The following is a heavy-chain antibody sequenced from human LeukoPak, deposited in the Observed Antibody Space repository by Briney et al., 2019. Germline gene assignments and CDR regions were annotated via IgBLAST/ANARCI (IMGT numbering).Heavy chain of an antibody. CDR3: ARDLFSSDYDFWSGYYPNWFDP. CDR1: RGSISSSTYY. Sequence: SETLSLTCTVSRGSISSSTYYWGWIRQPPGKGLEWIGSIYYSGSTYYNPSLKSRVTISVDTSKNQFSLKLSSVTAADTAVYYCARDLFSSDYDFWSGYYPNWFDPWGQGTLVTVSS. J-gene: IGHJ5*02. CDR2: IYYSGST. D-gene: IGHD3-3*01. V-gene: IGHV4-39*07.